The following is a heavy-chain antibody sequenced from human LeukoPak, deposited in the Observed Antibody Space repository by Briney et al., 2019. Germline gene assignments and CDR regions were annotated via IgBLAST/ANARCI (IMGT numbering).Heavy chain of an antibody. D-gene: IGHD2-2*01. Sequence: SETLSLTCTVSGGSISSYYWSWIRQPPGKGLEWIGYIYYSGSTNYNPSLKSRVTISVDTSKNQFSLKLSSVTAADTAVYYCARDWEASTYCSSTSCLPYYYGMDVWGQGTTVTVSS. CDR1: GGSISSYY. J-gene: IGHJ6*02. V-gene: IGHV4-59*12. CDR3: ARDWEASTYCSSTSCLPYYYGMDV. CDR2: IYYSGST.